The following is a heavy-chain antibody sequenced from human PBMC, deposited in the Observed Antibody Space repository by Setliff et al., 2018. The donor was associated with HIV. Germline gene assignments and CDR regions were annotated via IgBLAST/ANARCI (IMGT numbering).Heavy chain of an antibody. CDR1: GFRFRSYW. V-gene: IGHV3-7*01. J-gene: IGHJ4*02. Sequence: GGSLRLSCAASGFRFRSYWMSWVRQAPGKGLESVANVKQDGTETLYVDSVKGRFTISRDNANNLVYLQMNSLRAEDTAVYYCARLPGYCSTSSCYGYLDYWGQGTLVTVSS. CDR3: ARLPGYCSTSSCYGYLDY. CDR2: VKQDGTET. D-gene: IGHD2-2*01.